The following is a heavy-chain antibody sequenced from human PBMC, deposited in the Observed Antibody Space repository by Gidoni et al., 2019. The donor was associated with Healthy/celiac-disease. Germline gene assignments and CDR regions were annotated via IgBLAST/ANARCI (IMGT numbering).Heavy chain of an antibody. D-gene: IGHD3-22*01. CDR3: ARDSIVVVIRDAFDI. V-gene: IGHV3-21*01. J-gene: IGHJ3*02. CDR2: ISSSSSYI. CDR1: GFTFRSYS. Sequence: EVQLVESGGGLVKPGGSLRPSCAASGFTFRSYSMNWVRQAPGKGLEWVSSISSSSSYIYYADSVKGRFTISRDNAKNSLYLQMNSLRAEDTAVYYCARDSIVVVIRDAFDIWGQGTMVTVSS.